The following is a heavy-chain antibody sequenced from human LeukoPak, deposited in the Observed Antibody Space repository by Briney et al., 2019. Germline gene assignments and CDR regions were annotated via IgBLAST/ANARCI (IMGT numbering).Heavy chain of an antibody. J-gene: IGHJ4*02. CDR3: AKRGVVIRVILVGFHKQAYYFDS. V-gene: IGHV3-23*01. CDR1: GITLSNYG. Sequence: GGSLRLSCAVSGITLSNYGMSWVRQAPGKGLEWVAGISDSGGSTNYADSVKGRFTISRDNAENTLYLQMNSLRAEDTAVYFCAKRGVVIRVILVGFHKQAYYFDSWGQGALVTVSS. CDR2: ISDSGGST. D-gene: IGHD3-10*01.